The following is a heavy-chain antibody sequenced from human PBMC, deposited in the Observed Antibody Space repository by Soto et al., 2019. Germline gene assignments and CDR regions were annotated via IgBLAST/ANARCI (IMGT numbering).Heavy chain of an antibody. CDR1: GDSVSSNSAA. Sequence: SQTLSLTCAISGDSVSSNSAAWNWIRQSPSRGLEWLGRTYYRSKWYNDYAVSVKSRITINPDTSKNQFSLQLNSVTPEDTAVYYCARDINISPLYIAAAGTFDYWGQGTLVTVSS. CDR2: TYYRSKWYN. J-gene: IGHJ4*02. D-gene: IGHD6-13*01. CDR3: ARDINISPLYIAAAGTFDY. V-gene: IGHV6-1*01.